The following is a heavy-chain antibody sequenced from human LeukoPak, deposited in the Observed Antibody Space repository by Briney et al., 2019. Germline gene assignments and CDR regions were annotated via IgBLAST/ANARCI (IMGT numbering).Heavy chain of an antibody. CDR3: ARKASWVQLWFGTSYYYYYMDV. CDR1: GGSFSGYY. D-gene: IGHD5-18*01. J-gene: IGHJ6*03. V-gene: IGHV4-34*01. Sequence: SETLSLTCAVYGGSFSGYYWSWIRQPPGKGLEWIGEINHSGSTNYNPSLKSRVTISVDTSKNQFSLKLSSVTAADTAVYYCARKASWVQLWFGTSYYYYYMDVWGKGTTVTVSS. CDR2: INHSGST.